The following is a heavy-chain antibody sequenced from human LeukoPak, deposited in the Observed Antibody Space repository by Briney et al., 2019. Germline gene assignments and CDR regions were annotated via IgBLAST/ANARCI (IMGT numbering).Heavy chain of an antibody. J-gene: IGHJ4*02. CDR1: GFTFSSYG. Sequence: PGRSLRLSCAASGFTFSSYGMHWVRQAPGKGLEWVAVIWYDGSNKYYADSVKGRFTISRDNSKNTLYLQVNSLRAEDTAVYYCAKDPPMVRGVIFYWGQGTLVTVSS. D-gene: IGHD3-10*01. CDR2: IWYDGSNK. CDR3: AKDPPMVRGVIFY. V-gene: IGHV3-33*06.